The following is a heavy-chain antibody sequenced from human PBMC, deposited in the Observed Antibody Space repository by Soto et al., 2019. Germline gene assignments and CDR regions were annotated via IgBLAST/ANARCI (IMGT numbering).Heavy chain of an antibody. D-gene: IGHD3-10*01. Sequence: GGSLRLSCAASGFTFSSYGMHWVRQAPGKGLEWVAVISYDGSNKYYADSVKGRFTISRDNSKNTLYLQMNSLRAEDTAVYYCAKEMYSGDDPAPPDFDYWGQGTLVTVSS. J-gene: IGHJ4*02. CDR3: AKEMYSGDDPAPPDFDY. CDR2: ISYDGSNK. CDR1: GFTFSSYG. V-gene: IGHV3-30*18.